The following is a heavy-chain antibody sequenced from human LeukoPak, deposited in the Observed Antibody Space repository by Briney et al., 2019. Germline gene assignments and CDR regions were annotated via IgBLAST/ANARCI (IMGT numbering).Heavy chain of an antibody. D-gene: IGHD3-22*01. CDR3: ARTYDSSGYPDY. V-gene: IGHV1-24*01. J-gene: IGHJ4*02. Sequence: GASVKVSCKVSGYTLTELSMHWVRQAPGEGLEWMGGFDPEDGETIYAQKFQGRVTMTTDTSTSTACMELRSLRSDDTAVYYCARTYDSSGYPDYWGQGTLVTVSS. CDR2: FDPEDGET. CDR1: GYTLTELS.